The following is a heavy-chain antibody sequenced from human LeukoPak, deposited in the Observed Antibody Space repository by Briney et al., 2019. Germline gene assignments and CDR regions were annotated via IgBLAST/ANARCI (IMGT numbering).Heavy chain of an antibody. CDR1: GFTFSSYG. CDR3: ARLGSGWGLDY. J-gene: IGHJ4*02. CDR2: IWYDGSNK. D-gene: IGHD6-19*01. Sequence: PGRSLRLSCAASGFTFSSYGKHWVRQAPGKGLEWVAVIWYDGSNKYYADSVKGRFTISRDNSKNTLYLQMNSLRAEDTAVYYCARLGSGWGLDYWGQGTLVTVSS. V-gene: IGHV3-33*01.